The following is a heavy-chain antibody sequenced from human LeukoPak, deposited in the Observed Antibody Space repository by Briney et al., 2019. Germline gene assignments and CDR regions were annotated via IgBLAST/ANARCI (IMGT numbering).Heavy chain of an antibody. D-gene: IGHD5-18*01. V-gene: IGHV4-34*01. CDR1: GGSFSGYY. CDR2: INHSGST. CDR3: ARGKLRGYSYGANWFDP. J-gene: IGHJ5*02. Sequence: SETLSLTCAVYGGSFSGYYWSWIRQPPGKGLEWIGEINHSGSTNHNPSLKSRVTISVDTSKNQFSLKLSSVTAADTAVYYCARGKLRGYSYGANWFDPWGQGTLVTVSS.